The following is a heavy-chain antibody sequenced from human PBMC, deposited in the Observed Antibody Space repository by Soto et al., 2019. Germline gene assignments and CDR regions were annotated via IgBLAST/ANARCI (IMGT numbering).Heavy chain of an antibody. CDR1: GFTFSSYA. CDR3: AKIPHDDYCSSTSCQDYYYYYMDV. D-gene: IGHD2-2*01. Sequence: GGSLRLSCAASGFTFSSYAMSWVRQAPGKGLEWVSAISGSGGSTYYADSVKGRFTIFRDNSKNTLYLQMNSLRAEDTAVYYCAKIPHDDYCSSTSCQDYYYYYMDVWGKGTTVTVSS. V-gene: IGHV3-23*01. J-gene: IGHJ6*03. CDR2: ISGSGGST.